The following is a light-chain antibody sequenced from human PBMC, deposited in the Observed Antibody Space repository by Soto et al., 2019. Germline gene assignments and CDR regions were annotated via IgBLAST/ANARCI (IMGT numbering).Light chain of an antibody. CDR3: QQYSSAPVT. J-gene: IGKJ1*01. CDR1: QSVSNNY. Sequence: EIVLTHSPDTLSLSPGERATLSCRASQSVSNNYLAWYQQKPGQAPRLVIYDGSNRGTGIPDRFSASGSGTDFTLTISRLEPEDFALYFCQQYSSAPVTFGQGTKVEV. V-gene: IGKV3-20*01. CDR2: DGS.